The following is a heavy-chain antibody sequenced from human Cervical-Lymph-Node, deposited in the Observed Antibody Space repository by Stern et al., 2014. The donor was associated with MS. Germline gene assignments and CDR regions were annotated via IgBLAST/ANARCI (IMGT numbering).Heavy chain of an antibody. Sequence: QMQLVQSGAEVKKPGASVKVSCKASGYTFTDYSLHWVRQAPGQGLEWMGWINPNSGDTDFAQRFQGRVSMTRDTSINTAYMELSRLRSDDTAVYYCARDWEADVWGQGTTVTVSS. CDR3: ARDWEADV. V-gene: IGHV1-2*02. J-gene: IGHJ6*02. D-gene: IGHD1-26*01. CDR1: GYTFTDYS. CDR2: INPNSGDT.